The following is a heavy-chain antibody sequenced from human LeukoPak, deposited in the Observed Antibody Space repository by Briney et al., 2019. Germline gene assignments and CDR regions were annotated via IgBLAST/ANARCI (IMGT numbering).Heavy chain of an antibody. V-gene: IGHV4-39*07. D-gene: IGHD3-10*01. J-gene: IGHJ4*02. CDR3: AREVYYYGSGRGFDY. CDR1: GGSISSSSYY. Sequence: SETLSLTCTVSGGSISSSSYYWGWIRQPPGKGLEWIGSIYYSGSTYYNPSLKSRVTISVDTSKNQFSLKLSSVTAADTAVYYCAREVYYYGSGRGFDYWGQGTLVTVSS. CDR2: IYYSGST.